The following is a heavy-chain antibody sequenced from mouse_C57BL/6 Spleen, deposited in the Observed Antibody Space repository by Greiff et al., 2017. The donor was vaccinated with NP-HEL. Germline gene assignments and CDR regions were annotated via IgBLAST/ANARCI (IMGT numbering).Heavy chain of an antibody. CDR2: IWSGGST. J-gene: IGHJ1*03. CDR1: GFSLTSYG. D-gene: IGHD1-1*01. CDR3: ANYYVSSFWYFDV. V-gene: IGHV2-2*01. Sequence: QVQLQQSGPGLVQPSQSLSITCTVSGFSLTSYGVHWVRQSPGKGLEWLGVIWSGGSTDYNAAFISRLSISKDNSKSQVFFKMNSLQADDTAIYYCANYYVSSFWYFDVWGTGTTVTVSS.